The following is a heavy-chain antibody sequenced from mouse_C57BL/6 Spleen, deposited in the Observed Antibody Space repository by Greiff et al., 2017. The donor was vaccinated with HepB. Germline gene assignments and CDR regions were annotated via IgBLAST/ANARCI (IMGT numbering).Heavy chain of an antibody. CDR2: ISSGGSYT. J-gene: IGHJ1*03. Sequence: EVQLQESGGDLVKPGGSLKLSCAASGFTFSSYGMSWVRQTPDKRLEWVATISSGGSYTYYPDSVKGRFTISRDNAKNTLYLQMSSLKSEDTAMYYCARRDYGSSYGYFDVWGTGTTVTVSS. CDR3: ARRDYGSSYGYFDV. V-gene: IGHV5-6*01. D-gene: IGHD1-1*01. CDR1: GFTFSSYG.